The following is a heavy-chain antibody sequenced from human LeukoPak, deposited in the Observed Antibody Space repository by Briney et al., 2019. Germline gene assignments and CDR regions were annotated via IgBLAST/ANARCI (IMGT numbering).Heavy chain of an antibody. V-gene: IGHV3-33*01. CDR3: ARVGQCPYGMDV. CDR2: IWYDGSNK. J-gene: IGHJ6*02. D-gene: IGHD6-19*01. CDR1: GFTFSSYG. Sequence: GGSLRLSCAASGFTFSSYGMHRVRQAPGKGLEWVAVIWYDGSNKYYADSVKGRFTISRDNSKNTLYPQMNSLRAEDTAVYYCARVGQCPYGMDVWGQGTTVTVSS.